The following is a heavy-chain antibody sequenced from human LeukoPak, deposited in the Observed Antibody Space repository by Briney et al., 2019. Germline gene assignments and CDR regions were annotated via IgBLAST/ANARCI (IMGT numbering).Heavy chain of an antibody. J-gene: IGHJ3*02. Sequence: GALRFSCAASGFTFSSYAMSWVRQAPGKGLEWVSAIVGGGGTTYHADSVKGRFTISRDYSKNTLYLQMNSLRAEDTAVYYCAKENGGYIDAFDIWGQGTMVTVSS. CDR3: AKENGGYIDAFDI. D-gene: IGHD4-17*01. CDR1: GFTFSSYA. CDR2: IVGGGGTT. V-gene: IGHV3-23*01.